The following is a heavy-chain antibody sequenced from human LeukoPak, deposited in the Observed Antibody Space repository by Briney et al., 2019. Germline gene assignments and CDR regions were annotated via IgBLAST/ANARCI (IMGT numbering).Heavy chain of an antibody. CDR2: IWSDATNQ. V-gene: IGHV3-33*06. J-gene: IGHJ5*02. D-gene: IGHD4-11*01. Sequence: TGGSLRLSCEASGFTFSHFGMHWVRQAPGRGLEWVAVIWSDATNQYYADSVKGRFTISRDNFKRTMSLEMNRLRVEDTAVYYCAKAAQSGFDYSNSLEHSGQGSLVIVSS. CDR3: AKAAQSGFDYSNSLEH. CDR1: GFTFSHFG.